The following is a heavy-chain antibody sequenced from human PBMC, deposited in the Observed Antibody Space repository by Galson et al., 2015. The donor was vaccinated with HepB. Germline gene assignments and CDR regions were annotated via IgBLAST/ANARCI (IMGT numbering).Heavy chain of an antibody. Sequence: SLRLSCAASGFTVSSNYMSWVRQAPGKGLEWVSVIYSGGSTYYADSVKGRFTISRDNSKNTLYLQMNSLRAEDTAVYYCASIAAAGTESDYWGQGTLVTVSS. J-gene: IGHJ4*02. V-gene: IGHV3-53*01. CDR3: ASIAAAGTESDY. CDR1: GFTVSSNY. CDR2: IYSGGST. D-gene: IGHD6-13*01.